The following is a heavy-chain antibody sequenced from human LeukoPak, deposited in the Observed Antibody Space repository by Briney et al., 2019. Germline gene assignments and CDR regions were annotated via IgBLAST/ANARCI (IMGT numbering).Heavy chain of an antibody. J-gene: IGHJ4*02. Sequence: GASVKVSCKASGYTFTSYAMNWVRQAPGQGLEWMGWINTNTGNPTYAQGFTGRFVFSLDTSVSTAYLQISSLKAEDTAVYYCARGVREGYSSSWYLTFDYWGQGTLVTVSS. V-gene: IGHV7-4-1*02. CDR2: INTNTGNP. CDR1: GYTFTSYA. D-gene: IGHD6-13*01. CDR3: ARGVREGYSSSWYLTFDY.